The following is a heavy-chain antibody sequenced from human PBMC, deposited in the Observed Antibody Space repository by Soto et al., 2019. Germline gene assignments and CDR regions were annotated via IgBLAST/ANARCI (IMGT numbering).Heavy chain of an antibody. V-gene: IGHV3-30*18. CDR1: GFTFSSYG. CDR3: AKGIGYCSCGSCTIYY. Sequence: QVQLVESGGGVVQPGRSLRLSCAVSGFTFSSYGMHWVRQAPGKGLEWVAVISYDGSNKYYADSVKVGFSISRDNSKDTLYLQMNSLRAVYTAVYYCAKGIGYCSCGSCTIYYWGQGTLVTVSS. D-gene: IGHD2-15*01. J-gene: IGHJ4*02. CDR2: ISYDGSNK.